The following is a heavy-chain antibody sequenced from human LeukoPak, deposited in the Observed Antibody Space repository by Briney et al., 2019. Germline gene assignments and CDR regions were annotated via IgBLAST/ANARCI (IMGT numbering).Heavy chain of an antibody. J-gene: IGHJ6*02. CDR3: ARDPVVVPAAHYYYYYGMDV. CDR1: GYTFTGYY. Sequence: GASVKVSCKASGYTFTGYYMHWVRQAPGQGLEWMGWINPNSGGTNYAQKFQGRVTMTRDTSISTAYMELSRLRSDDTAVYYCARDPVVVPAAHYYYYYGMDVWGQGTTVTVSS. V-gene: IGHV1-2*02. D-gene: IGHD2-2*01. CDR2: INPNSGGT.